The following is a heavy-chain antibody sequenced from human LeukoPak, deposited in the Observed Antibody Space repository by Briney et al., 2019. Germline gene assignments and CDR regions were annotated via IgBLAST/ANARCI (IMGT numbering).Heavy chain of an antibody. D-gene: IGHD3-16*01. Sequence: PGRSLRLSCAASGFTFSSYGMHWVRQAPGKGLEWVAVIWYDGSNKYYADSVKGRFTISRDNSKNALYLQMNSLRAEDTAVYYCARDYAAAFDYWGQGTLVTVSS. CDR1: GFTFSSYG. CDR2: IWYDGSNK. V-gene: IGHV3-33*01. J-gene: IGHJ4*02. CDR3: ARDYAAAFDY.